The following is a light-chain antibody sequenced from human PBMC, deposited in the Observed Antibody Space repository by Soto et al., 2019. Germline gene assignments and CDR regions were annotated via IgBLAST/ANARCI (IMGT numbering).Light chain of an antibody. Sequence: EVALTQSPGTLSLSPGARATLSCRASQSIANDYLTWYQQKPGQAPRLLIYAASTRAAGIPDRFSGSGSGTDFTLTISRLEPEDSAVYYCQQYGGSPWTFGQGTKVEI. CDR1: QSIANDY. CDR3: QQYGGSPWT. V-gene: IGKV3-20*01. CDR2: AAS. J-gene: IGKJ1*01.